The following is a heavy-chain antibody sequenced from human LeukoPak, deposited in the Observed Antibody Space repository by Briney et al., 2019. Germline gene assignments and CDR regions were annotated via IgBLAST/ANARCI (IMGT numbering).Heavy chain of an antibody. D-gene: IGHD3-10*01. CDR2: INTNNGNP. J-gene: IGHJ6*02. CDR3: ARDRESGYYYGMDV. V-gene: IGHV7-4-1*02. CDR1: GGTFSSYA. Sequence: ASVKVSCKASGGTFSSYAISWVRQAPGQGLEWMGWINTNNGNPTYAQGFTGRFVFSLDTSVSTAYLQISSLKAEDTAVYYCARDRESGYYYGMDVWGQGTTVTVSS.